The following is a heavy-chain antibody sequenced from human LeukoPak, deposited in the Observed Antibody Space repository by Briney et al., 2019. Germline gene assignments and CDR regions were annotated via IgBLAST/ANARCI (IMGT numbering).Heavy chain of an antibody. D-gene: IGHD6-19*01. Sequence: ASVKVSCKASGYTFTRYYIHWVRQAPGQGPEWMGRINPSGGSTTYAQRFQGRVTMTRDMSTSTVFMELSSLRTEDTAVYYCARGGESPSLAGSFWGQGTLVTVSS. CDR3: ARGGESPSLAGSF. V-gene: IGHV1-46*01. CDR1: GYTFTRYY. CDR2: INPSGGST. J-gene: IGHJ4*01.